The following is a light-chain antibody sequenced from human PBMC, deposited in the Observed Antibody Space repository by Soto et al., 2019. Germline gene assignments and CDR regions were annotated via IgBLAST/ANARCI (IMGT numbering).Light chain of an antibody. CDR2: ATS. CDR3: QQGYTTRWT. CDR1: QNIRSY. Sequence: DIQMTQSPTSLCASVGDRVTITCRASQNIRSYLNWYQQIPGKAPNLLIYATSILQTGVPSRFSGSGTGTDFTLTINGLQPEDFATYYCQQGYTTRWTFGQGTKVDIK. J-gene: IGKJ1*01. V-gene: IGKV1-39*01.